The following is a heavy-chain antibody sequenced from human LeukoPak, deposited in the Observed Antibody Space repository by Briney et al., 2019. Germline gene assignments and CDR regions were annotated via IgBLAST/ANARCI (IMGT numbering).Heavy chain of an antibody. J-gene: IGHJ4*02. D-gene: IGHD5-18*01. CDR1: GFTFSSYW. CDR2: IKKDGSEK. CDR3: ARDLSGVTGYTYGRGIDY. Sequence: GGSLRLSCAASGFTFSSYWMSWVRQAPGKGLEWVANIKKDGSEKYYVDSVKGRFTISRDNAKTFLYLQMNSLRAENTAVYYCARDLSGVTGYTYGRGIDYWGQGTLVTVSS. V-gene: IGHV3-7*01.